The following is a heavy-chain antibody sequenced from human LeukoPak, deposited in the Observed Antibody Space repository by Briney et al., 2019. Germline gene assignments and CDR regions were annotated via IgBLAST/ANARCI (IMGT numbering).Heavy chain of an antibody. CDR2: ISSSSYI. J-gene: IGHJ5*02. CDR1: GFTFSSYA. V-gene: IGHV3-21*01. CDR3: ARDRKDIVVVVAAPNWFDP. D-gene: IGHD2-15*01. Sequence: GGSLRLSCAASGFTFSSYAMHWVRQAPGKGLEWVSSISSSSYIYYADSVKGRFTISRDNAKNSLYLQMNSLRAEDTAVYYCARDRKDIVVVVAAPNWFDPWGQGTLVTVSS.